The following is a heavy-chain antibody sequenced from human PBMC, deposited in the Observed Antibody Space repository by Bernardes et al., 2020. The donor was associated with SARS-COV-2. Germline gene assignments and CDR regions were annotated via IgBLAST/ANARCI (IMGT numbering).Heavy chain of an antibody. CDR3: ASPRYYYDSSWDY. V-gene: IGHV3-21*01. CDR2: ISSSSSYI. CDR1: GFTFSSYS. J-gene: IGHJ4*02. D-gene: IGHD3-22*01. Sequence: GGSLRLSCAASGFTFSSYSMNWVRQAPGKGLEWVSSISSSSSYIYYADSVKGRFTISRDNAKNSLYLQMNSLRAEDTAVYYCASPRYYYDSSWDYWGQGTLVTVSS.